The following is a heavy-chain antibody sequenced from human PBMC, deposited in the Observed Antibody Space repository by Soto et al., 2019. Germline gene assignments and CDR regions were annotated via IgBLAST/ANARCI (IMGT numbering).Heavy chain of an antibody. CDR3: VRVPTGGYAFSLDDY. V-gene: IGHV3-74*01. J-gene: IGHJ4*02. CDR2: INGDGTRT. CDR1: GFTFSTYW. Sequence: EVQLVESGGGLVQPGGSLRLSCVASGFTFSTYWMHWVRQAPGKGLVWVSRINGDGTRTTYADSVGGRFTISRDNAKNTLYLQMNSLRAEDTAVYFCVRVPTGGYAFSLDDYWGQGTLVTVSS. D-gene: IGHD5-12*01.